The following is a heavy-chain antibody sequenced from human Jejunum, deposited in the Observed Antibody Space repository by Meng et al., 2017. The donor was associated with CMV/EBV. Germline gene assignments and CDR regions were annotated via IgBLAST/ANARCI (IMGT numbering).Heavy chain of an antibody. CDR3: ARTVGYTYGLGN. CDR2: IYADGST. Sequence: VQLVESGGALSHPVGSLRLSCAASGSTVSSNYMSWGRQAPGKGLELVSHIYADGSTYYADSVKGRFTISRDNPKNTLYLQMNTLRAEDTAVFYCARTVGYTYGLGNWGQGTLVTVSS. V-gene: IGHV3-53*01. CDR1: GSTVSSNY. J-gene: IGHJ4*02. D-gene: IGHD5-18*01.